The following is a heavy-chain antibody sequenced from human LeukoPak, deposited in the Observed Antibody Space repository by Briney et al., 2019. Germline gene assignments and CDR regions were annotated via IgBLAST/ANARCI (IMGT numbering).Heavy chain of an antibody. CDR3: AIGGSSGYGFDY. Sequence: SRGSLRLSCAASGFTFSSYSMNWVRQAPGKGLEWVSSISSSSSYIYYADSVKGRFTISRDNAKNSLYLQMNSLRAEDTAVYYCAIGGSSGYGFDYWGQGTLVTVSS. D-gene: IGHD2-15*01. CDR1: GFTFSSYS. V-gene: IGHV3-21*01. CDR2: ISSSSSYI. J-gene: IGHJ4*02.